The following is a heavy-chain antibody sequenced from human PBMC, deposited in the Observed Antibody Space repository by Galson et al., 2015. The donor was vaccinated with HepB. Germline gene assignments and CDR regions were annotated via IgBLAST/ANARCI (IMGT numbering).Heavy chain of an antibody. V-gene: IGHV1-18*01. J-gene: IGHJ3*02. CDR2: ISAYNGNT. Sequence: QSGAEVKKPGESLRISCKGSGYTFTSYGISWVRQAPGQGLEWMGWISAYNGNTNYAQKLQGRVTMTTDTSTSTAYMELRSLRSDDTAVYYCAREQYGSGSYYFVPGPPGAFDIWGQGTMVTVSS. D-gene: IGHD3-10*01. CDR1: GYTFTSYG. CDR3: AREQYGSGSYYFVPGPPGAFDI.